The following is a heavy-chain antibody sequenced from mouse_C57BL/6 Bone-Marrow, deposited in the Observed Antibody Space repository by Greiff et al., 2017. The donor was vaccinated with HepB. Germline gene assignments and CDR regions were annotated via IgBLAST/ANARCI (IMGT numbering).Heavy chain of an antibody. V-gene: IGHV1-76*01. J-gene: IGHJ4*01. CDR1: GYTFTDYY. CDR2: IYPGSGNT. CDR3: ARLRLRRGDYAMDY. Sequence: VQLQQSGAELVRPGASVKLSCKASGYTFTDYYINWVKQRPGQGLEWIARIYPGSGNTYYNEKFKGKATLTAEKSSSTAYMQLSSLTSEDSAVYFCARLRLRRGDYAMDYWGQGTSVTVSS. D-gene: IGHD2-4*01.